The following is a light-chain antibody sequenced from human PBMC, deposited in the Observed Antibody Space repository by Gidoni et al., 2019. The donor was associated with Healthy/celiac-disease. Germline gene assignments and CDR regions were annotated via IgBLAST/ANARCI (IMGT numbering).Light chain of an antibody. Sequence: EIVMPQSPATLSVSPGERATLSCRASQSVSSNLAWYQQKPGQAPRLLIYGASTRATGIPARFSGSGSGTEFTLTISSLQSEDFAVYYCQQYNNWPITFGQXTRLEIK. CDR2: GAS. CDR3: QQYNNWPIT. J-gene: IGKJ5*01. CDR1: QSVSSN. V-gene: IGKV3-15*01.